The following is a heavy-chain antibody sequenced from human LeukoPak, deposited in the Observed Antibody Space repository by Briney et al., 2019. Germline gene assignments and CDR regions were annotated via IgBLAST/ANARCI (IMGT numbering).Heavy chain of an antibody. Sequence: PSETLSLTCAVSGGSISSYYWSWIRQPPGKGLEWIGYIYYSGSTNYNPYLKSRVTISVDTSKNQFSLKLSSVTAADTAVYYCARLSTIAARTRGRYYYYGMDVWGQGTTVTVSS. J-gene: IGHJ6*02. V-gene: IGHV4-59*01. CDR2: IYYSGST. CDR3: ARLSTIAARTRGRYYYYGMDV. D-gene: IGHD6-6*01. CDR1: GGSISSYY.